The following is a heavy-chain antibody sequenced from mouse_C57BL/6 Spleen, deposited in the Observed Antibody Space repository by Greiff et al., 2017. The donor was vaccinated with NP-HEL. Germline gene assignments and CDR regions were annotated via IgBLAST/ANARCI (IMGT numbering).Heavy chain of an antibody. J-gene: IGHJ4*01. CDR2: IYPRSGNT. Sequence: VQLQESGAELVRPGASVKLSCKASGYTFTSYGISWVKQRTGQGLEWIGEIYPRSGNTYYNEKFKGKATLTADKSSSTAYMELRSLTSEDSAVYFCARSEEFYAMDYWGQGTSVTVSS. CDR3: ARSEEFYAMDY. V-gene: IGHV1-81*01. CDR1: GYTFTSYG.